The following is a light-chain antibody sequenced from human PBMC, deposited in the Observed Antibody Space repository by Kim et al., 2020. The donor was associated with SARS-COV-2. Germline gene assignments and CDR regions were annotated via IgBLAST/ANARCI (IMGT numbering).Light chain of an antibody. CDR1: SSDVGDYNR. J-gene: IGLJ1*01. CDR3: NSWTSSNTFV. CDR2: DVS. V-gene: IGLV2-18*02. Sequence: GQSITISCTGTSSDVGDYNRVSWYQQSPGTAPKLIIYDVSQRPSGVPDRFSGSKSGNTASLTISGLQAEDEADYYCNSWTSSNTFVFGTGTKVTVL.